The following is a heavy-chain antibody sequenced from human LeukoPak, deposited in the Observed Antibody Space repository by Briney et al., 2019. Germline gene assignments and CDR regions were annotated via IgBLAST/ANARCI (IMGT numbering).Heavy chain of an antibody. J-gene: IGHJ4*02. CDR3: AREPLVGATNFDY. V-gene: IGHV1-2*02. D-gene: IGHD1-26*01. CDR1: GYTFTGYY. Sequence: ASVKVSCKASGYTFTGYYMHWVRQAPGQGLEWMGWINPNSGGTNYAQKFQGRVTMTRDTSISTAYMELSRLRSDVTAVYYCAREPLVGATNFDYWGQGTLVTVSS. CDR2: INPNSGGT.